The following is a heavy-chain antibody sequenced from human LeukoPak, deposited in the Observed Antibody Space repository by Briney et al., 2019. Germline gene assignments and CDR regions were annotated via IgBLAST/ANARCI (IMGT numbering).Heavy chain of an antibody. V-gene: IGHV3-7*01. CDR1: GFTFSSYW. CDR3: ARSDWLAAAGYFDY. CDR2: IKQDGSDK. J-gene: IGHJ4*02. Sequence: GGSLRLSCAVSGFTFSSYWMTWVRQAPGKGLEWVANIKQDGSDKYYVDSVKGRFTISRDNAKDSLYLQMNSLRAEDTAVYYCARSDWLAAAGYFDYWGQGTLVTVSS. D-gene: IGHD6-13*01.